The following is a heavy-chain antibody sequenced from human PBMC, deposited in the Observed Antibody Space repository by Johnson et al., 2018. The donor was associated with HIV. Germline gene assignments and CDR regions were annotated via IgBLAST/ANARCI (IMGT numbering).Heavy chain of an antibody. CDR2: ISYDGSKK. CDR1: GFTFSSYG. Sequence: QVQLVESGGGVVQPGRSLRLSCAASGFTFSSYGMHWVRQAPGKGLEWVAVISYDGSKKYYVDSVKGRSTISRDNSKNTLYLQMNSLRAEDTAVYYCAKDLFDSMVQGVTPKIHAFDIWGQGTMVTVSS. J-gene: IGHJ3*02. V-gene: IGHV3-30*18. CDR3: AKDLFDSMVQGVTPKIHAFDI. D-gene: IGHD3-10*01.